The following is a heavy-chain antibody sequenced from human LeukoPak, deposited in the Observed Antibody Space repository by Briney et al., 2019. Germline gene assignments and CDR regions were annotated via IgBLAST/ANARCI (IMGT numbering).Heavy chain of an antibody. J-gene: IGHJ4*02. V-gene: IGHV1-2*02. Sequence: ASVKVSCMDSGYTFTGYYMQWVRQAPGQGLEWIGWINPNRVGRNYAQKLQRRVTMNRDTSISTAYMELSRLRSDDTAVYYCGRVVEMATIGRGIFDYWGQGTLVTVSS. CDR3: GRVVEMATIGRGIFDY. CDR2: INPNRVGR. CDR1: GYTFTGYY. D-gene: IGHD5-24*01.